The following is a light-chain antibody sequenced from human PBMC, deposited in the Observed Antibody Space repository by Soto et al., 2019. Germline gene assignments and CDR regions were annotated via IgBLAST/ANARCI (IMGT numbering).Light chain of an antibody. CDR2: EVS. CDR1: SSDVGSYNL. CDR3: CSYAGSSTKVV. J-gene: IGLJ2*01. Sequence: QSALTQPASVSGSPGQSITISCTGTSSDVGSYNLVSWYQQHPGKAPKLMIYEVSKRPSGVSNRFSGSKSGNTASLTISGLQAEDEADYYCCSYAGSSTKVVFGGGTKHTVL. V-gene: IGLV2-23*02.